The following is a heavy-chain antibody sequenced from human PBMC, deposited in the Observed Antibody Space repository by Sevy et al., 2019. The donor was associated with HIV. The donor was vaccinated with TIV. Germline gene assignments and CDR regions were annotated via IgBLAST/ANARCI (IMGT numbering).Heavy chain of an antibody. J-gene: IGHJ4*02. D-gene: IGHD6-13*01. Sequence: GESLKISCTASGFNFGDYCMSWVRQAAGKGLEWVAFLKSDVYGGTVDHAASVRGRFVISRDDSKTIAYLQMNDLKTEDTGVYYCTRWKAAQSIFDYWGQGALVTVSS. CDR2: LKSDVYGGTV. CDR3: TRWKAAQSIFDY. V-gene: IGHV3-49*04. CDR1: GFNFGDYC.